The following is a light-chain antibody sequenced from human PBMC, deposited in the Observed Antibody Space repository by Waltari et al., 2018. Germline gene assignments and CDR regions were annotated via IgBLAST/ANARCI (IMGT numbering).Light chain of an antibody. Sequence: FMLILPHSVLESTGQAVTISCTRSSGKIATTFVLWYQQRPGSAPTILIFGDNQRPSGVSDRFSASIDSSSNSASLTISGLRAEDEAVYYCQSHDSTSNVVFGAGTKLTVL. J-gene: IGLJ2*01. V-gene: IGLV6-57*04. CDR2: GDN. CDR1: SGKIATTF. CDR3: QSHDSTSNVV.